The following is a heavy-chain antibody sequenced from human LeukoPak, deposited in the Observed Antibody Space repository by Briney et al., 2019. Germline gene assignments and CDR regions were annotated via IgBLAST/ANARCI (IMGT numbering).Heavy chain of an antibody. CDR1: GGSISSSSYY. V-gene: IGHV4-39*01. J-gene: IGHJ4*02. D-gene: IGHD2-15*01. CDR3: ASPPICSGGSCYDY. Sequence: SETLSLTCTVSGGSISSSSYYWGWIRQPPGKGLEWIGSIYYSGSTYYNPSLKSRVTISVDTSKNQFSLKLSSVTAADTAVYYCASPPICSGGSCYDYWGQGTLVTVSS. CDR2: IYYSGST.